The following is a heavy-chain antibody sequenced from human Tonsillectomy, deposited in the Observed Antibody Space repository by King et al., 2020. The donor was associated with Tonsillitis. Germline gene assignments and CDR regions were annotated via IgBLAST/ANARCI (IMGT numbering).Heavy chain of an antibody. CDR2: IYYSGST. CDR3: ARDYDYVWGSYRNDDAFDI. V-gene: IGHV4-30-4*01. D-gene: IGHD3-16*02. J-gene: IGHJ3*02. Sequence: HVQLQESGPGLVKPSQTLSLTCTVSGGSINSGDYYWSWIRQPPGKGLEWIGYIYYSGSTYYNPSLKSRVTISVDTSKNQFSLKLSSVTAADTAVYYCARDYDYVWGSYRNDDAFDIWGQGTMVTVSS. CDR1: GGSINSGDYY.